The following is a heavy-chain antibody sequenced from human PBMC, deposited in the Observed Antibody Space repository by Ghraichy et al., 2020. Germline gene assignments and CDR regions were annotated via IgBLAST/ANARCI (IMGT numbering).Heavy chain of an antibody. J-gene: IGHJ2*01. CDR1: GGSISSGGFY. V-gene: IGHV4-61*02. D-gene: IGHD3-9*01. CDR2: FFMTGRT. Sequence: SETLSLTCSVSGGSISSGGFYWSWIRQPAGKGLEWIGRFFMTGRTNYNPSLRSRVTILIDTSKNQFSLKLNSLTAADTAVYYCAREGMTGQNWYFDVWGRGTPVTVSS. CDR3: AREGMTGQNWYFDV.